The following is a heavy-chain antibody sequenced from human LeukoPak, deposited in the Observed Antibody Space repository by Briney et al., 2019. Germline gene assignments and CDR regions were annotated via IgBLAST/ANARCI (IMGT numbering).Heavy chain of an antibody. V-gene: IGHV3-48*02. CDR2: ISSDTTAI. D-gene: IGHD3-16*01. CDR1: GFAFSDYS. Sequence: GGSLRLSCAASGFAFSDYSMNWVRQAPGKGLEWISHISSDTTAIYHADSVKGRFTISRDNAESSLYLQMNSLRDEDTAVYYCAKLGGYLDYWGQGTLVTVSS. J-gene: IGHJ4*02. CDR3: AKLGGYLDY.